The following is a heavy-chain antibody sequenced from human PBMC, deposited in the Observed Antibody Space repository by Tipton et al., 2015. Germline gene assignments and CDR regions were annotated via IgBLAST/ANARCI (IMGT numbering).Heavy chain of an antibody. CDR2: ISWDGRNK. J-gene: IGHJ4*02. CDR1: GFTLTRYG. CDR3: ARDYCSVTSCYDY. Sequence: SLRLSCAASGFTLTRYGMNWVRQAPGKGLEWVAVISWDGRNKYYADSVKVRFTVSRDTSKNTLYLQMDSLGADDTAVYYCARDYCSVTSCYDYWGQGTLVTVSS. V-gene: IGHV3-33*05. D-gene: IGHD2-2*01.